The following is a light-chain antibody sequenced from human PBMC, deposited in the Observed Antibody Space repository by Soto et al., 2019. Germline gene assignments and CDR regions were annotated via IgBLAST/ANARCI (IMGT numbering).Light chain of an antibody. CDR1: QSLSSY. CDR3: QHRNNWPGLI. V-gene: IGKV3-11*01. J-gene: IGKJ4*01. CDR2: DAI. Sequence: EIVLTQSPGTLSLSPGERATLSCTASQSLSSYLAWYQHRPGQAPRLLIYDAINRASGIPARFSGSGTGTDFTLTISSLEPEDFAVYYCQHRNNWPGLIFGGGTKVDIK.